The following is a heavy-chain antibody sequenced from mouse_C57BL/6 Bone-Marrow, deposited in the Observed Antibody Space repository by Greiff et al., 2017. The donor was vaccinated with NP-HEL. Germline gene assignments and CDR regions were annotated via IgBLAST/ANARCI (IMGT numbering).Heavy chain of an antibody. CDR3: ASWDLYYFDY. D-gene: IGHD4-1*01. CDR1: GYTFTNYW. Sequence: VKLQESGAELVRPGTSVKMSCKASGYTFTNYWIGWAKQRPGHGLEWIGDIYPGGGYTNYNEKFKGKATLTADKSASTAYMQFSSLTSEDSAIYYCASWDLYYFDYWGQGTTLTVSS. V-gene: IGHV1-63*01. CDR2: IYPGGGYT. J-gene: IGHJ2*01.